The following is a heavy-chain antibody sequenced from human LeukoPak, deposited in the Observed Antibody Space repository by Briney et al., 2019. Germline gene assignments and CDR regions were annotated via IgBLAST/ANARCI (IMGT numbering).Heavy chain of an antibody. D-gene: IGHD2-2*01. CDR1: GYTFTSYG. CDR3: ARDRLRYCSSTSCYEGDY. J-gene: IGHJ4*02. Sequence: ASVKVSYKASGYTFTSYGISWVRQAPGQGLEWMGWISAYNGNTNYAQKLQGRVTMTTDTSTSTAYMELRSLRSDDTAVYYCARDRLRYCSSTSCYEGDYWGQGTLVTVSS. V-gene: IGHV1-18*01. CDR2: ISAYNGNT.